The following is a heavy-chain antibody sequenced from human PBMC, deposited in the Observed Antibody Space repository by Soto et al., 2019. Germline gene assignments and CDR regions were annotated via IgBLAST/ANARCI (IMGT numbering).Heavy chain of an antibody. CDR1: GFTLSNYA. J-gene: IGHJ4*02. D-gene: IGHD3-22*01. CDR3: AKSPTSTSGYYSYFEF. V-gene: IGHV3-23*01. Sequence: EVQLLESGGGLVQPGGSLRLSCAAAGFTLSNYAMSWVRQAPGRGLEWVSAISGSGGRTYYADSVKGRFTISRDHSKSTLYLQMNTLRAEDTAVYYCAKSPTSTSGYYSYFEFWGQGTLVTVSS. CDR2: ISGSGGRT.